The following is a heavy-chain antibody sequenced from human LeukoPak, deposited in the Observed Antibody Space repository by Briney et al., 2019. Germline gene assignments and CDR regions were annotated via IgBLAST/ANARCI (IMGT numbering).Heavy chain of an antibody. CDR3: ARDSGDSSGKGGWFDP. V-gene: IGHV1-69*04. CDR2: IIPILGIA. D-gene: IGHD3-22*01. Sequence: SVKVSCTASGGTFSSYAISWVRQAPGQGLEWMVRIIPILGIANYAQKFQGRVTITADKSTSTAYMELSSLRSEDTAVYYCARDSGDSSGKGGWFDPWGQGTLVTVSS. CDR1: GGTFSSYA. J-gene: IGHJ5*02.